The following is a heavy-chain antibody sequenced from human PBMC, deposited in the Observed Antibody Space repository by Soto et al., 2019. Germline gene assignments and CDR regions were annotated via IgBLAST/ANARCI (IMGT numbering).Heavy chain of an antibody. CDR3: ASNRGVVVPAAIAYWFDP. CDR1: GFTFSSYS. CDR2: ISRSSSYI. Sequence: GGSLRLSCAASGFTFSSYSMNWVRQAPGKGLEWVSSISRSSSYIYYADSVKGRFTISRDNAKNSLYLQMNSLRAEDTAVYYCASNRGVVVPAAIAYWFDPWGQGTLVTVSS. D-gene: IGHD2-2*01. J-gene: IGHJ5*02. V-gene: IGHV3-21*01.